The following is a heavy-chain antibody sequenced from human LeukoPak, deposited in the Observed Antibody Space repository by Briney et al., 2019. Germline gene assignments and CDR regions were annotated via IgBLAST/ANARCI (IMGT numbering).Heavy chain of an antibody. CDR1: GGSISSGGYY. J-gene: IGHJ5*02. CDR3: ARDRAAANWFDP. CDR2: IYHSGST. Sequence: SETLSLTCTVPGGSISSGGYYWSWIRQPPGKGLEWIGYIYHSGSTYYNPSLKSRVTISVDRSKNQFSLKLSSVTAADTAVYYCARDRAAANWFDPWGQGTLVTVSS. D-gene: IGHD6-13*01. V-gene: IGHV4-30-2*01.